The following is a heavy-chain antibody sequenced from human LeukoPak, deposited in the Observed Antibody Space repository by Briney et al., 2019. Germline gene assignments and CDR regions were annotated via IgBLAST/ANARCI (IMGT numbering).Heavy chain of an antibody. CDR2: INPDGSEK. D-gene: IGHD3-10*01. V-gene: IGHV3-7*01. CDR3: ASGITMVRGVDAFDI. CDR1: GFTFSSYW. J-gene: IGHJ3*02. Sequence: PGGSLRLSCAASGFTFSSYWMSWVRQAPGKGLEWVASINPDGSEKYYVDSVKGRFTISRDNTKNSLYLQMNSLRAEDTAVYYCASGITMVRGVDAFDIWGQGTMVTVSS.